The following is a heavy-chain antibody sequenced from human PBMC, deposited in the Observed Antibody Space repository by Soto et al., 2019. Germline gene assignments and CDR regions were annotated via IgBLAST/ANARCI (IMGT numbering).Heavy chain of an antibody. V-gene: IGHV1-24*01. CDR2: FDPEDGET. CDR1: GYTLTELS. D-gene: IGHD3-22*01. CDR3: ATDNYYDSSGYQSFDY. J-gene: IGHJ4*02. Sequence: ASVKVSCKVSGYTLTELSMRWVRQAPGKGLEWMGGFDPEDGETIYAQKFQGRVTMTEDTSTDTAYMELSSLRSEDTAVYYCATDNYYDSSGYQSFDYWGQGALVTVSS.